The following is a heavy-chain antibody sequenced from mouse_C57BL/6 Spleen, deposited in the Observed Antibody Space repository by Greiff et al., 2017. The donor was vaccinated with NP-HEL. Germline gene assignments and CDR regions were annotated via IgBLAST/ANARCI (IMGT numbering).Heavy chain of an antibody. J-gene: IGHJ1*03. CDR1: GYTFTDYN. D-gene: IGHD4-1*01. CDR3: ARGTGTPWYFDV. V-gene: IGHV1-18*01. CDR2: INPNNGGT. Sequence: DVQLQESGPELVKPGASVKIPCKASGYTFTDYNMDWVKQSHGKSLEWIGDINPNNGGTIYNQKFKGKATLTVDKSSSTAYMELRSLTSEDTAVYYCARGTGTPWYFDVWGTGTTVTVSS.